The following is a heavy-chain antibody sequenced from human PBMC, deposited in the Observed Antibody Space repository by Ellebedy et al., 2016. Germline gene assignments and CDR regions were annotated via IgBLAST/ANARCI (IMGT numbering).Heavy chain of an antibody. V-gene: IGHV4-59*01. CDR2: IYYSGST. J-gene: IGHJ5*02. CDR3: ARIVVPAARPFDP. CDR1: GGSISSYY. Sequence: SETLSLXCTVSGGSISSYYWSWIRQPPGKGLEWIGYIYYSGSTNYNPSLKSRVTISVDTSKNQFSLKLSSVTATDTAVYYCARIVVPAARPFDPWGQGTLVTVSS. D-gene: IGHD2-2*02.